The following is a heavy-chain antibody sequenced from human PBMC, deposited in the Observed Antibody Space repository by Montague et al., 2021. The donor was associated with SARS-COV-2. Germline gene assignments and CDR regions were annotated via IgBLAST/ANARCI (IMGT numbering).Heavy chain of an antibody. V-gene: IGHV2-70*11. CDR1: GFSLSTSGMC. Sequence: PALVKPTQTLTLTCTFSGFSLSTSGMCVSWIRQPPGKALEWLARIDWDDDKYYSTSLKTRLTISKDTSKNQVVLTMTNMGPVDTATYYCARRTYDILTGYDCGMDVWGQGTTVTVSS. CDR3: ARRTYDILTGYDCGMDV. J-gene: IGHJ6*02. CDR2: IDWDDDK. D-gene: IGHD3-9*01.